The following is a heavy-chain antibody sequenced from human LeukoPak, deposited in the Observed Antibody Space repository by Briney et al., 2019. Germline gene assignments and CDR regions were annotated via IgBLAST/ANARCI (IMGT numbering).Heavy chain of an antibody. Sequence: SETLSLTCTVSGGSISSSSYYWGWIRQPPGKGLEWIGSIYYSGSTYYNPSLKSRVTISVDTSKNQFSLKLSSVTAADTAVYYCARGLAPLTIFGVVIPSYMDVWGKGTTVTVSS. CDR3: ARGLAPLTIFGVVIPSYMDV. J-gene: IGHJ6*03. CDR2: IYYSGST. V-gene: IGHV4-39*07. D-gene: IGHD3-3*01. CDR1: GGSISSSSYY.